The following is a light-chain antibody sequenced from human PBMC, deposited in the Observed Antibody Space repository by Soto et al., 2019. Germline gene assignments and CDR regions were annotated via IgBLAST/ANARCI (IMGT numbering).Light chain of an antibody. CDR2: DVS. CDR1: SSDVGGYNY. J-gene: IGLJ1*01. Sequence: QSALTQPRSVSGSPGQSVTISCTGTSSDVGGYNYVSWYQQHPGKAPKLMIYDVSKRPSGVPDRFSGSKSGNTASLTISGLQAEDEADYYCCSLTTSHTYVVGSGTKVTVL. CDR3: CSLTTSHTYV. V-gene: IGLV2-11*01.